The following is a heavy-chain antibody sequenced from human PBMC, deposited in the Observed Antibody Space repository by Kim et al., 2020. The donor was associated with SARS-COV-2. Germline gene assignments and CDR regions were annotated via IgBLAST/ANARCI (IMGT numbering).Heavy chain of an antibody. CDR2: INSDGSST. Sequence: GGSLRLSCAASGFTFSSYWMHWVRQAPGKGLVWVSRINSDGSSTSYADSVKGRFTISRDNAKNTLYLQMNSLRAEDTAVYYCARSRRSGGIQLWGVDYWGQGTLVTVSS. D-gene: IGHD5-18*01. CDR3: ARSRRSGGIQLWGVDY. CDR1: GFTFSSYW. J-gene: IGHJ4*02. V-gene: IGHV3-74*01.